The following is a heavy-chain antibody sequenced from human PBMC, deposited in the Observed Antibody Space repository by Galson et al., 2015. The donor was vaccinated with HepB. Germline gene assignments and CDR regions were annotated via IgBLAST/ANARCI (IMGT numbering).Heavy chain of an antibody. D-gene: IGHD1-14*01. CDR1: GFAFPTSA. CDR2: IVVGSGDT. Sequence: SVKVSCKASGFAFPTSAVQWVRQARGQRLEWIGWIVVGSGDTHYAQKLRDRVTITRDMSRRTSYMELSSLKSEDTAVYYCAANSNDGILSFDHWGQGALVTVSS. J-gene: IGHJ4*02. CDR3: AANSNDGILSFDH. V-gene: IGHV1-58*01.